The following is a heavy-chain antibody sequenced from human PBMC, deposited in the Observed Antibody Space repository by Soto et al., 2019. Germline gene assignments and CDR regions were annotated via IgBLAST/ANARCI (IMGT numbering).Heavy chain of an antibody. CDR1: GFTFGDYA. Sequence: PGGSLRFSCTTSGFTFGDYALSWFRQAPGKGLDWVGFIRSKAYGATPDYAASVKGRFTISRDDSKSIVYLQMNSLKTEDTAVYYCTREDHRYCSSASCYGGDHWGQGTLVTVSS. V-gene: IGHV3-49*03. J-gene: IGHJ4*02. CDR3: TREDHRYCSSASCYGGDH. CDR2: IRSKAYGATP. D-gene: IGHD2-2*01.